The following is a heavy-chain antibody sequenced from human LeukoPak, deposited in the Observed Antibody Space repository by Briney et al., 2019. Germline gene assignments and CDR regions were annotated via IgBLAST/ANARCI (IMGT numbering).Heavy chain of an antibody. Sequence: ASVKVSCKVSGYTLTELSMHWVRQAPGKGLEWMGGFDPEDGETIYAQKFQGRVAMTEDTSTDTAYMELSSLRSEDTAVYYCATEGRAAAGKGSYYFDYWGQGTLVTVSS. CDR1: GYTLTELS. CDR3: ATEGRAAAGKGSYYFDY. J-gene: IGHJ4*02. V-gene: IGHV1-24*01. D-gene: IGHD6-13*01. CDR2: FDPEDGET.